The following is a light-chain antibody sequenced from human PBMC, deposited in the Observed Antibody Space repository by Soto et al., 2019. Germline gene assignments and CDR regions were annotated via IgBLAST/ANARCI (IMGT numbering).Light chain of an antibody. J-gene: IGKJ4*01. CDR1: QGVSRH. CDR3: QQYHQWPLT. CDR2: AAS. V-gene: IGKV3D-15*01. Sequence: EIVMTQSPAPLSLSPGERATLSCRASQGVSRHLAWYQQKPGQAPRLLIYAASTRAAGVPARFSGSGSGTEFTLTISSLQSEDFTVYYCQQYHQWPLTFGGGTKLEI.